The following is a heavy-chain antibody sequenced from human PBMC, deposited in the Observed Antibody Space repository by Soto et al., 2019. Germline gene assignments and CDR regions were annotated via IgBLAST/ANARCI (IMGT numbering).Heavy chain of an antibody. CDR3: AIYGSGFDY. D-gene: IGHD3-10*01. CDR1: GGSFSGYY. CDR2: INHSGST. J-gene: IGHJ4*02. Sequence: QVQLQQWGAGLLKPSETLSLTCAVYGGSFSGYYWSWIRQPPGKGLEWIGEINHSGSTNYNPSLTSRVTISVYTPKKKFSLNLSSVTAADTAVSSCAIYGSGFDYWGQGTLVTVSS. V-gene: IGHV4-34*01.